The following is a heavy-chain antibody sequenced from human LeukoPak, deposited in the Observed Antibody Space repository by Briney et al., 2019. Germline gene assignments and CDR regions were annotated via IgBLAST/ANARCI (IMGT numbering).Heavy chain of an antibody. D-gene: IGHD6-13*01. J-gene: IGHJ5*02. CDR2: IYYSGST. CDR3: ARGVAAAGTFRHWFDP. CDR1: GGSISSYY. Sequence: SETLSLTCTVSGGSISSYYWSWIRQPPGKGLEWIGYIYYSGSTNYNPSLKSRVTISVDTSKNQFSLKLSSVTAAGTAVYYCARGVAAAGTFRHWFDPWGQGTLVTVSS. V-gene: IGHV4-59*01.